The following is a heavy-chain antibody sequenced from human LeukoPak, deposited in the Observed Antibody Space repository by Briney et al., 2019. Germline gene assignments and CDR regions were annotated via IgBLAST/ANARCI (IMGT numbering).Heavy chain of an antibody. J-gene: IGHJ3*02. CDR2: IKSKIDGGTT. V-gene: IGHV3-15*01. Sequence: GGSLRLSCAASGFTFSNAWMSWVRQAPGKGLEWVGRIKSKIDGGTTDYAAPVKGRFTISRDDSKNTLYLRMNSLKTEDTAVYYCTTGIRWELELSPDAFDIWGQGTMVTVSS. D-gene: IGHD1-26*01. CDR1: GFTFSNAW. CDR3: TTGIRWELELSPDAFDI.